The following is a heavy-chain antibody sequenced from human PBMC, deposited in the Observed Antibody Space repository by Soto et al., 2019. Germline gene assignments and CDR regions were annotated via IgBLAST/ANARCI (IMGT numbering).Heavy chain of an antibody. CDR1: GFTFSNYA. CDR2: ISGSGSSI. D-gene: IGHD6-13*01. J-gene: IGHJ5*02. V-gene: IGHV3-23*01. CDR3: AKGGDSSSWKNWFDP. Sequence: EVQLLESGGGLVQPGGSLRLSCAASGFTFSNYAMTWVRQAPGKGLEWVSGISGSGSSIYYADSVKGRFTISRDNSKNTLYQQMNSLRDEDTAVYYCAKGGDSSSWKNWFDPWGQGTLVTVSS.